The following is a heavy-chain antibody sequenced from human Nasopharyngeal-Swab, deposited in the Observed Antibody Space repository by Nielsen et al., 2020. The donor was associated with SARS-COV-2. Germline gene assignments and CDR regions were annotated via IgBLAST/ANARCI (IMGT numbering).Heavy chain of an antibody. CDR3: ARAYSEVYATPGDFDY. D-gene: IGHD2-8*01. CDR2: ISSSGSTI. CDR1: GFTFSDYY. J-gene: IGHJ4*02. Sequence: GRSLRLSCAASGFTFSDYYMSWIRQAPGKGLEWVSYISSSGSTIYYADSVKGRFTIPRDNAKNSLYLQMNSLRAEDTAVYYCARAYSEVYATPGDFDYWGQGTLVTVSS. V-gene: IGHV3-11*01.